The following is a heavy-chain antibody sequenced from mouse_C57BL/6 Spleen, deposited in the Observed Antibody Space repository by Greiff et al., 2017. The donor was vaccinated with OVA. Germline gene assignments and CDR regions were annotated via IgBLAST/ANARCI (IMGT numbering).Heavy chain of an antibody. Sequence: EVKLVESGPGLVKPSQSLSLTCSVTGYSITSGYYWNWIRQFPGNKLEWMGYISYDGSNNYNPSLKNRISITRDTSKNQFFLKLNSVTTEDTATYYCASSSYDYFDYWGQGTTLTVSS. CDR3: ASSSYDYFDY. J-gene: IGHJ2*01. CDR2: ISYDGSN. D-gene: IGHD1-1*01. CDR1: GYSITSGYY. V-gene: IGHV3-6*01.